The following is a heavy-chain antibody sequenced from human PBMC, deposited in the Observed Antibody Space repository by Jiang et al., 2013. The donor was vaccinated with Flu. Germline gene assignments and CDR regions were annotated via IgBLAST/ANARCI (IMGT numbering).Heavy chain of an antibody. CDR3: AREGDYDSEYYGMDV. V-gene: IGHV4-59*01. CDR2: IYYSGST. CDR1: GGSISSYY. J-gene: IGHJ6*04. D-gene: IGHD5-12*01. Sequence: KPSETLSLTCTVSGGSISSYYWSWIRQPPGKGLEWIGYIYYSGSTNYNPSLKSRVTISVDTSKNQFSLKLSSVTAADTAVYYCAREGDYDSEYYGMDVWGKGTTVTVSS.